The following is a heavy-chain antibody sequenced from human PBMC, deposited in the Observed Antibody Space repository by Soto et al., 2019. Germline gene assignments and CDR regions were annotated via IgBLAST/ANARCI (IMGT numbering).Heavy chain of an antibody. J-gene: IGHJ2*01. CDR3: ARDVRVTAMVMWYFDL. D-gene: IGHD2-21*02. V-gene: IGHV3-33*01. CDR1: GFTFSSYG. CDR2: IWYDGSNK. Sequence: QVQLVESGGGVVQPGRSLRLSCAASGFTFSSYGMHWVRQAPGKGLEWVAVIWYDGSNKYYADSVKGRFTISRDNSKNTLYLQMNSLRAEDTAGYYCARDVRVTAMVMWYFDLWGRGTLVTVSS.